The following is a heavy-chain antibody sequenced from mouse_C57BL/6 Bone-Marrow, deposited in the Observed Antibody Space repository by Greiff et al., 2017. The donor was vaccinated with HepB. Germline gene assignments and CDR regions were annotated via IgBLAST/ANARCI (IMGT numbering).Heavy chain of an antibody. CDR1: GFTFSSYA. D-gene: IGHD4-1*01. CDR2: ISDGGSYT. V-gene: IGHV5-4*01. Sequence: EVKVVESGGGLVKPGGSLKLSCAASGFTFSSYAMSWVRQTPEKRLEWVATISDGGSYTYYPDNVKGRFTISRDNAKNNLYLQMSHLKSEDTAMYYCAREAGTAFAYWGQGTLVTVSA. J-gene: IGHJ3*01. CDR3: AREAGTAFAY.